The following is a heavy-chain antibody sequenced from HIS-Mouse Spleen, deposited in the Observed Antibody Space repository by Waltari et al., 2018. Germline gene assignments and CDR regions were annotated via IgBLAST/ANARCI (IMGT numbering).Heavy chain of an antibody. D-gene: IGHD4-4*01. CDR1: GYTFTSYD. CDR3: ARGHDYSNYFDY. CDR2: MNPNSGNT. Sequence: QVQLVQSGAEVKKPGASVKVSCKASGYTFTSYDINWGRQATGQGREWMGWMNPNSGNTGYAQKFQGRVTMTRNTSISTAYMELSSLRSEDTAVYYCARGHDYSNYFDYWGQGTLVTVSS. V-gene: IGHV1-8*01. J-gene: IGHJ4*02.